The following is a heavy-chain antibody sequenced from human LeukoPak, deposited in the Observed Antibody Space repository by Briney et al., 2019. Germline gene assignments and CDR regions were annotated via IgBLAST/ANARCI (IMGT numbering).Heavy chain of an antibody. Sequence: GGTLRLSCAASGFTFSSYGMSWVRQAPGKGLEWVSAISGSGGSTYYADSVKGRFTISRDNAKNSLYLQVNSLRAEDTAVYYCARETYCTSTSSPIGDHFDYWGQGTLVTVSS. J-gene: IGHJ4*02. D-gene: IGHD2-2*01. CDR2: ISGSGGST. V-gene: IGHV3-23*01. CDR1: GFTFSSYG. CDR3: ARETYCTSTSSPIGDHFDY.